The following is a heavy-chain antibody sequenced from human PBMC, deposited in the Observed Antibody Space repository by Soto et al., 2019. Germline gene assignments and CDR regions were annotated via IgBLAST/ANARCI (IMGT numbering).Heavy chain of an antibody. CDR2: ISYDGGNK. Sequence: QVQQVESGGGVVQPGRSLRLSCATSGFTFSNYPMHWVRQAPGKGLEWVAVISYDGGNKYYADSVKGRFTISRDDSKKTLYLQMSSLRTEATAAYYCARGSGLCSGGSCYGSFAYSGQGALIT. J-gene: IGHJ4*02. CDR1: GFTFSNYP. D-gene: IGHD2-15*01. V-gene: IGHV3-30-3*01. CDR3: ARGSGLCSGGSCYGSFAY.